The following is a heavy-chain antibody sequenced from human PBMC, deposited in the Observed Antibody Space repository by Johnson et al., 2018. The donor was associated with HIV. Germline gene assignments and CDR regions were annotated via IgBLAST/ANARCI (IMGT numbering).Heavy chain of an antibody. V-gene: IGHV3-30*03. J-gene: IGHJ3*02. D-gene: IGHD3-10*01. CDR1: GFTSSSYG. CDR2: ISYDGSHK. Sequence: QVQLVESGGGVVQPGTSLTLSCPVSGFTSSSYGMHWVRRAPGKGLEWVALISYDGSHKFYADSVKGRFTISRDHSKNTLYLQMNSLRAEDTAVYYCRSSENYYFERDIWGQGTMVTVSS. CDR3: RSSENYYFERDI.